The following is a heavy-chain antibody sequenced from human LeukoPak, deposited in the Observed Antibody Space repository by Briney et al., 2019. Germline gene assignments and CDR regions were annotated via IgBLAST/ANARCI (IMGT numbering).Heavy chain of an antibody. CDR3: AIHSDDAAFDI. D-gene: IGHD1-1*01. Sequence: GGSLRLSCAASGFTFDDYAMHWVRQAPGKGLEWVSGISWNSGSIGYADSVKGRFTISRDNAKNSLYLQMNSLRAEDTALYYCAIHSDDAAFDIWGQGTMVTVSS. CDR2: ISWNSGSI. CDR1: GFTFDDYA. V-gene: IGHV3-9*01. J-gene: IGHJ3*02.